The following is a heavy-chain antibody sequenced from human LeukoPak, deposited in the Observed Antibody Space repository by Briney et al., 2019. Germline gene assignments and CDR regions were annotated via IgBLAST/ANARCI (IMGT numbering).Heavy chain of an antibody. V-gene: IGHV3-53*01. Sequence: PGGSLRLSCAASGFTFSSYWMHWVRQAPGKGLEWVSVIYSGGSTYYADSVKGRFTISRDNSKNTLYLQMNSLRAEDTAVYYCARGLEHDGYYFDYWGQGTLVTVSS. CDR2: IYSGGST. CDR3: ARGLEHDGYYFDY. D-gene: IGHD1/OR15-1a*01. J-gene: IGHJ4*02. CDR1: GFTFSSYW.